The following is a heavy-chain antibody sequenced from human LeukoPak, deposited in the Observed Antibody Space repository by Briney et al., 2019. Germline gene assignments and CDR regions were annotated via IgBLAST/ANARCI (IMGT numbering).Heavy chain of an antibody. CDR2: IYSNGNT. V-gene: IGHV4-39*07. CDR1: GGSISSSGHY. J-gene: IGHJ4*02. Sequence: SETLSLTCSVSGGSISSSGHYWGWIRQSPEKGLDWIGSIYSNGNTYHNPSVKSRVTISVDTSKNQFSLKLTSVTAAETAVYYCARSATVTTGYFDYWGQGALVTVSS. D-gene: IGHD4-17*01. CDR3: ARSATVTTGYFDY.